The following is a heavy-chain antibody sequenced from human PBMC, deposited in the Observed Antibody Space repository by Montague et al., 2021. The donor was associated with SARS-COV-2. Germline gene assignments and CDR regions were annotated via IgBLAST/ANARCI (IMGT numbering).Heavy chain of an antibody. D-gene: IGHD2-21*01. Sequence: SETLSLSCSVSGGPINNYYWGWVRQSPGKGLEWIGYIYYSGSVTTSYNPSLKSRVSISVDTSENQFSLKSTSVAAADTAVYYCARRGGGEVFARFMYWYFDVWGRGSLVTVSS. V-gene: IGHV4-59*13. CDR3: ARRGGGEVFARFMYWYFDV. CDR1: GGPINNYY. CDR2: IYYSGSVTT. J-gene: IGHJ2*01.